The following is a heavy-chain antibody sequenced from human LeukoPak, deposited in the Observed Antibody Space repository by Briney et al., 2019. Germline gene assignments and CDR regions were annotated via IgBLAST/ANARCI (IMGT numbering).Heavy chain of an antibody. CDR2: INPNSGGK. D-gene: IGHD3-22*01. Sequence: GASVKVSCKASGYTFTGYYMHWVRQAPGQGLEWMGRINPNSGGKNYAQKFQGRVTMTRDTSISTAYMELSRLRSDDTAVYYCARDSYYYDSSGYYYYFDYWGQGTLVTVSS. CDR3: ARDSYYYDSSGYYYYFDY. V-gene: IGHV1-2*06. CDR1: GYTFTGYY. J-gene: IGHJ4*02.